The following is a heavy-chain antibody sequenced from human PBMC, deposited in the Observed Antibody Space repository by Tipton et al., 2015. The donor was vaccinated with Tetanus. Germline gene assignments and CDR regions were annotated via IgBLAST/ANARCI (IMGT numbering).Heavy chain of an antibody. CDR3: ARDRGEDWTNFYYMDV. D-gene: IGHD3/OR15-3a*01. V-gene: IGHV3-7*01. Sequence: SLRLSCAASGFIFSGYWMGWVRQAPGKGLEWVANINRNGGGKYYVDSVKGRFTISRDEAKKSVYLEMSSLTVGDTAVYYCARDRGEDWTNFYYMDVWGKGATVTVSS. CDR1: GFIFSGYW. CDR2: INRNGGGK. J-gene: IGHJ6*03.